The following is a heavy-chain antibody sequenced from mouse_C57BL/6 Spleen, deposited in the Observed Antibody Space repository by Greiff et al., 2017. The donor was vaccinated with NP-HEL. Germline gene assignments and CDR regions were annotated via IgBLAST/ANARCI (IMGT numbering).Heavy chain of an antibody. V-gene: IGHV1-82*01. J-gene: IGHJ2*01. D-gene: IGHD4-1*01. CDR2: IYPGDGDT. CDR1: GYAFSSSW. CDR3: ARSGWDEDYFDY. Sequence: VHLVESGPELVKPGASVKISCKASGYAFSSSWMNWVKQRPGKGLEWIGRIYPGDGDTNYNGKFKGKATLTADKSSSTAYMQLSSLTSEDSAVYFCARSGWDEDYFDYWGQGTTLTVSS.